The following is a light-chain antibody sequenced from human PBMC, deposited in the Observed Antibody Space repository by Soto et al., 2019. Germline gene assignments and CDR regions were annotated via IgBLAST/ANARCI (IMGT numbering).Light chain of an antibody. J-gene: IGKJ1*01. V-gene: IGKV3-20*01. CDR3: QNYGGSPS. Sequence: EVVVTQSPGTLFSSPGERATLSCRTSHTVGRNYLAWYQHKPGQAPRLLIYSVSCRATGIPDRFSGSGSGSDFTLTIGRLEPEDVAMYYCQNYGGSPSFGQGTKVEMK. CDR2: SVS. CDR1: HTVGRNY.